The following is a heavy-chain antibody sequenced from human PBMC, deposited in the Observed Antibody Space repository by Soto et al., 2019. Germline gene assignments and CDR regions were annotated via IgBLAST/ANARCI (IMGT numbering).Heavy chain of an antibody. CDR3: ENGRPYSSSWHYTSFDP. CDR1: GFTFSSYS. Sequence: GGSLRLSCAASGFTFSSYSMNWVRQAPGKGLEWVSYISSSSSTIYYADSVKGRFTISRDNAKNSLYLQMNSLRDEDTAVYYCENGRPYSSSWHYTSFDPWDPGTLLTVSS. D-gene: IGHD6-13*01. V-gene: IGHV3-48*02. J-gene: IGHJ5*02. CDR2: ISSSSSTI.